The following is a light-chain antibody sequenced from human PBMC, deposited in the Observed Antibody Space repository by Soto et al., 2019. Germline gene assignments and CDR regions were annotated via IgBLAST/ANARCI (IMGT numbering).Light chain of an antibody. V-gene: IGKV1-5*01. Sequence: DIQITHSPSTLSASVGDIVTITCRASQSISSWLAWYQQKPGKAPKLLIYDASSLESGVPSRFSGSGSGTEFTLTISSLQPDDFATYYCQQYNSYSWTFGQGTKVDIK. CDR3: QQYNSYSWT. J-gene: IGKJ1*01. CDR1: QSISSW. CDR2: DAS.